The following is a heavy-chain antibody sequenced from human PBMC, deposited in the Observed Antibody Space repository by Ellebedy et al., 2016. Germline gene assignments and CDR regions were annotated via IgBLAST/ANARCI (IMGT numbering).Heavy chain of an antibody. V-gene: IGHV1-2*02. Sequence: ASVKVSCXASGYIFISYNLNWVRQAPGQRPEWKGWVNPNSGDSKFALNFQGRVSMTRDTSITTVYMDLSDLRSDDTAVYYCAAGTNGTTGWFAPWGQGTLVSVSS. D-gene: IGHD1-1*01. CDR1: GYIFISYN. J-gene: IGHJ5*02. CDR3: AAGTNGTTGWFAP. CDR2: VNPNSGDS.